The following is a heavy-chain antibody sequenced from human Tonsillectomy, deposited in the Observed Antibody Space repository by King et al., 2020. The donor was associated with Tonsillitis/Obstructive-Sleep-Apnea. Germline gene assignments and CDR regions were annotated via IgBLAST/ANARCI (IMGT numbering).Heavy chain of an antibody. D-gene: IGHD3-3*01. V-gene: IGHV3-48*02. J-gene: IGHJ6*03. CDR1: GFTFSSYS. Sequence: VQLVESGGGLVQPGGSLRLSCAASGFTFSSYSMNWVRQAPGKGLEWVSYISSSSSTIYYADSVKGRFTISRDNAKNSLYLQMNSLRDEDTAVYYCARGTYYDFWSGYYVYYYYMDVWGKGTTVTVS. CDR3: ARGTYYDFWSGYYVYYYYMDV. CDR2: ISSSSSTI.